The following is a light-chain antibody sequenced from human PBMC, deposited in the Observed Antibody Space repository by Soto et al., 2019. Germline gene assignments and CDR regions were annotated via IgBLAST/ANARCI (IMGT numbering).Light chain of an antibody. J-gene: IGKJ1*01. V-gene: IGKV1-5*01. CDR3: QQYNDYSAT. Sequence: DIQMTQSPSTLSASLCDRVTITWLASQFVSIFLGWYQQKPGKVPKLLIFDVSSLKRGVPSRFSGSGSGTEFTLTISSLQPDDFATYYCQQYNDYSATFGQGTKVDIK. CDR1: QFVSIF. CDR2: DVS.